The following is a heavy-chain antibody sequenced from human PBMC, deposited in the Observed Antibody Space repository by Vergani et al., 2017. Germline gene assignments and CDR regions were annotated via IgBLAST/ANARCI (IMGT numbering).Heavy chain of an antibody. CDR3: ARDLRESGTIYSARCDS. J-gene: IGHJ4*02. D-gene: IGHD2-2*01. Sequence: QVQLVQSGAEVKKPGASVKVSCKASGYSFTSYYMRWVRQAPGQGLEWMGIINPSGGSTSYTQKFQGRVTMTRDTSTSTVYMELSSLRSEDTAVYYCARDLRESGTIYSARCDSWGQGTLVTVSS. V-gene: IGHV1-46*01. CDR2: INPSGGST. CDR1: GYSFTSYY.